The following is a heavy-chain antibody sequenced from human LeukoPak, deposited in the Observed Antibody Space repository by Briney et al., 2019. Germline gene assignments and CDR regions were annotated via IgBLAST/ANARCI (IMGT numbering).Heavy chain of an antibody. J-gene: IGHJ4*02. Sequence: PGGSLRLSCAASGFTFSSYARHWVRQAPGKGLEWVAVISYDGSNKYYADSVKGRFTISRDNSKNTLYLQMNSLRAEDTAVYYCARDYSRGGFDYWGQGTLVTVSS. V-gene: IGHV3-30-3*01. D-gene: IGHD2-15*01. CDR3: ARDYSRGGFDY. CDR2: ISYDGSNK. CDR1: GFTFSSYA.